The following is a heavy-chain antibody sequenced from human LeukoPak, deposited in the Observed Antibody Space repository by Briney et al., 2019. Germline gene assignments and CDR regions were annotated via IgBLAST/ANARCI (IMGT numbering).Heavy chain of an antibody. CDR3: ARQSRDGSKTRGYYFDY. J-gene: IGHJ4*02. CDR1: GYSFTSYW. V-gene: IGHV5-51*01. CDR2: IHPGDSNT. Sequence: GESLKISCKGSGYSFTSYWISWVRQMPGKGPEWMGIIHPGDSNTRYSLSFQGQVTISADKSISTAYLQWSSLKASDTAMYYCARQSRDGSKTRGYYFDYWGQGTLVTVSS. D-gene: IGHD3-10*01.